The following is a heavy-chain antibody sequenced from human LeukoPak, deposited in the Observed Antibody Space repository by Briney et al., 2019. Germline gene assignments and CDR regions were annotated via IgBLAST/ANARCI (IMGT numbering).Heavy chain of an antibody. CDR1: TFTFSTYD. J-gene: IGHJ4*02. D-gene: IGHD2-2*01. V-gene: IGHV3-23*01. Sequence: GGSLRLFCAASTFTFSTYDVTWVRQAPGKGLEWVSLISYTGGSTYYADSVKGRFTISRDNSKNTLYLQMNSLRAEDTAVYYCAQRGVPAAMYYFDYWGQGTLVTVSS. CDR2: ISYTGGST. CDR3: AQRGVPAAMYYFDY.